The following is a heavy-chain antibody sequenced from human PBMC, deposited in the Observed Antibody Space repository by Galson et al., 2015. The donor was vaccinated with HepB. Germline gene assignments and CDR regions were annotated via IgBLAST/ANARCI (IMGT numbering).Heavy chain of an antibody. Sequence: SLRLSCAASAFTFSDYAMTWVRQAPGKGLEWVSVISGSGGSTYYADSVKGRFTISRDNSKNTLYLQMNSLRADDTAVYFCAKEVSEVAGTWADSWGPGTLVTVSS. D-gene: IGHD6-19*01. CDR3: AKEVSEVAGTWADS. CDR2: ISGSGGST. CDR1: AFTFSDYA. V-gene: IGHV3-23*01. J-gene: IGHJ5*01.